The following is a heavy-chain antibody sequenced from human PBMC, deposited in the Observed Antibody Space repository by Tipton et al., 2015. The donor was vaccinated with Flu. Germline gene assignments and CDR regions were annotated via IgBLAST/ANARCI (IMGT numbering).Heavy chain of an antibody. CDR3: ARDLGTFNWFDS. CDR1: GGSISSSSYY. CDR2: IYTSGST. V-gene: IGHV4-61*02. Sequence: TLSLPCSVSGGSISSSSYYWSWIRQPAGKGLEWIGRIYTSGSTDYNPSLKSRVTISADTSKNQFSLKLNSVTAADTAVYYCARDLGTFNWFDSWGQGTLVTVSS. J-gene: IGHJ5*01.